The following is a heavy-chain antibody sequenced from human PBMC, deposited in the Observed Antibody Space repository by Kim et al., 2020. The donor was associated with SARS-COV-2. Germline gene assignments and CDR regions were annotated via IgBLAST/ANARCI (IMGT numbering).Heavy chain of an antibody. CDR2: IYYSGST. Sequence: SETLSLTCTVSGGSISSGGYYWSWIRQHPGKGLEWIGYIYYSGSTYYNPSLKSRVTISVDTSKNQFSLKLSSVTAADTAVYYCARALGDLYYYDSRGTLYFDYWGQGTLVTVSS. CDR1: GGSISSGGYY. V-gene: IGHV4-31*03. CDR3: ARALGDLYYYDSRGTLYFDY. J-gene: IGHJ4*02. D-gene: IGHD3-22*01.